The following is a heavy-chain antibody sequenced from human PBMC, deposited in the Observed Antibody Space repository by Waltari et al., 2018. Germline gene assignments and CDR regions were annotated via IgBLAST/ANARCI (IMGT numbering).Heavy chain of an antibody. V-gene: IGHV3-74*01. CDR2: IVDGGSGT. Sequence: EVRLEESGGGLVQPGGSLRLSCAASGFAFSSYWMTWVRQAPGKGLVWVSRIVDGGSGTTYADSVMGRFTISRDNAKNTVYLEMNSLRAEDTAVYYCSRSPAGYIRSDYWGQGTLVTVSS. J-gene: IGHJ4*02. CDR3: SRSPAGYIRSDY. CDR1: GFAFSSYW. D-gene: IGHD5-18*01.